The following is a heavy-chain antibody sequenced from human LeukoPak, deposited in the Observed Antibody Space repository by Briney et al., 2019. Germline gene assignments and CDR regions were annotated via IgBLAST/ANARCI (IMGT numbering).Heavy chain of an antibody. CDR1: EFTISRYS. V-gene: IGHV3-23*01. J-gene: IGHJ4*02. CDR2: FRCSGGST. CDR3: ANNRDYYDSSGLYYFDY. D-gene: IGHD3-22*01. Sequence: GGSLTLPCEVSEFTISRYSVSCARQPPRAAREWASSFRCSGGSTYYADSVMGRFTVSRDNSKNMLYLKMNSLRAEDTAVYYCANNRDYYDSSGLYYFDYWGQGTLVTVFS.